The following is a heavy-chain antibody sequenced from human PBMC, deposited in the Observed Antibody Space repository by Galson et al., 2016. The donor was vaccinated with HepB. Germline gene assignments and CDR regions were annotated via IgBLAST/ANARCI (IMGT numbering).Heavy chain of an antibody. Sequence: SVKVSCKASGYTFTSYVMHWVRQAPGQRLEWMGWINAGNGNTKYSQKFQGRVTITRDTSASTAYMELSSLRSEDTAVYYCARDPGVAAAGHYNGLDVWGQGTTVTVSS. CDR3: ARDPGVAAAGHYNGLDV. CDR2: INAGNGNT. J-gene: IGHJ6*02. D-gene: IGHD6-13*01. CDR1: GYTFTSYV. V-gene: IGHV1-3*01.